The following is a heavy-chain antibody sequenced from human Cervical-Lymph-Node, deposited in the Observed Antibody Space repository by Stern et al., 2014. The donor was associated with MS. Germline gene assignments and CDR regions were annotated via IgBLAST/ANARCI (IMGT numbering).Heavy chain of an antibody. CDR1: GFTFSSYW. V-gene: IGHV3-74*01. D-gene: IGHD1-26*01. Sequence: EVQLEESGGGLVQPGGSLRLSCAASGFTFSSYWMHWVRQAPGKGLVWVSRINSDGSDTTYADSVKGRFTISRDNTNNTLYLQMNSLRAEDTAVYYCARDVAHKVGATPLDYWGQGTLVTVSS. J-gene: IGHJ4*02. CDR3: ARDVAHKVGATPLDY. CDR2: INSDGSDT.